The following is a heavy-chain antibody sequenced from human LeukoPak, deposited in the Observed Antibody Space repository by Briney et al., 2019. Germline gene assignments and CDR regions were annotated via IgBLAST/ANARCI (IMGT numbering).Heavy chain of an antibody. D-gene: IGHD1-26*01. CDR2: ISYDGSNK. CDR1: GFTFSSYA. CDR3: AKSPGTGSPAPDYFDY. Sequence: QPGGSLRLSCAASGFTFSSYAMHWVRQAPGKGLEWVAVISYDGSNKYYADSVKGRFTISRDNSKNTLYLQMNSLRAEDTAVYYCAKSPGTGSPAPDYFDYWGQGTLVTVSS. V-gene: IGHV3-30-3*02. J-gene: IGHJ4*02.